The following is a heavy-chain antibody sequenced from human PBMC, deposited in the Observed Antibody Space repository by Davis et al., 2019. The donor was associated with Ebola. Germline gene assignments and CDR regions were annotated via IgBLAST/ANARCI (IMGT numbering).Heavy chain of an antibody. CDR1: GYSFSNYW. CDR3: ARQPVTGTETIYYYYGMDV. J-gene: IGHJ6*02. D-gene: IGHD1-20*01. Sequence: GESLKISCEGSGYSFSNYWIGWVRQMPGKGLEWMGMIYPGDSDTNYSPSFQGHVTIPADKSISTAYLQWSSLKASDTAMYYCARQPVTGTETIYYYYGMDVWGQGTTVTVSS. CDR2: IYPGDSDT. V-gene: IGHV5-51*01.